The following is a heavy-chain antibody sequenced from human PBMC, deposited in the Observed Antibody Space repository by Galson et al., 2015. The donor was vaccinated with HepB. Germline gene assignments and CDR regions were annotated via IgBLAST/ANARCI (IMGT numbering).Heavy chain of an antibody. CDR1: GGSISGYY. Sequence: TLSLTCTVTGGSISGYYWHWIRQSPGKGLEWIGYINHSGYTTYNPSLQSRVTISVDMSRNLFSLRLTSVTAADTARYYCAREYSGSDYWGQGTPVTVSS. V-gene: IGHV4-59*01. CDR3: AREYSGSDY. D-gene: IGHD5-12*01. J-gene: IGHJ4*02. CDR2: INHSGYT.